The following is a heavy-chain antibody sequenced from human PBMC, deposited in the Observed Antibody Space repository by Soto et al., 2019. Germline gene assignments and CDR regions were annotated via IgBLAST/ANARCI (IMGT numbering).Heavy chain of an antibody. Sequence: ASVKVSCKASGYTFTSYYMHWVRQAPGQGLEWMGIINPSGGSTSYAQKFQGRVTMTRDTSTSTVYLELSSLKSEDTAVDYCARDNPLLGTDAFDIWGQGTMVTVSS. CDR2: INPSGGST. D-gene: IGHD7-27*01. J-gene: IGHJ3*02. CDR3: ARDNPLLGTDAFDI. CDR1: GYTFTSYY. V-gene: IGHV1-46*03.